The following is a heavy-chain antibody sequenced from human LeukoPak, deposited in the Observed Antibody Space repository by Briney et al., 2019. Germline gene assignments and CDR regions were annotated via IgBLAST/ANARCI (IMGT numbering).Heavy chain of an antibody. D-gene: IGHD2-15*01. Sequence: ASVKVSCKASGYTFTDYYMHWVRQAPGQGLEWMGWINPNSGGTNYAQKFQGRVTLTRDTSISTAYMELSSLRSDDSAVYYCAGEYCSGGNCRQGFDFWGQGTLVTVSS. CDR2: INPNSGGT. J-gene: IGHJ4*02. CDR1: GYTFTDYY. CDR3: AGEYCSGGNCRQGFDF. V-gene: IGHV1-2*02.